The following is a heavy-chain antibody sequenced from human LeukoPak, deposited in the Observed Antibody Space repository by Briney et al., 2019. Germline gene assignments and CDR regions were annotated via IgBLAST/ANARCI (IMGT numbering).Heavy chain of an antibody. CDR1: GGTFSSYA. J-gene: IGHJ4*02. V-gene: IGHV1-69*13. CDR2: IIPIFGTA. Sequence: SVKVSCKAPGGTFSSYAISWVRQDPGQGLEWMGGIIPIFGTANYAQKFQGRVTITADESTSTAYMELSSLRSEDTAVYYCARAGPGGFDYWGQGTLVTVSS. CDR3: ARAGPGGFDY. D-gene: IGHD3-10*01.